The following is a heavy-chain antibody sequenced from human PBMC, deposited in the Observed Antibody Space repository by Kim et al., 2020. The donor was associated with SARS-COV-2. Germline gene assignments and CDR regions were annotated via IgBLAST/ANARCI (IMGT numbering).Heavy chain of an antibody. D-gene: IGHD6-19*01. CDR2: TNWNGGIR. Sequence: GGSLRLSCTASGFTFDDFAMSWVRQVPGKGLEWVSGTNWNGGIRDYAESVKGRFIISRDNTKNSLYLEMNSLRPEDTALYYCAKTISSGWYGGLDKWGQGTLVIVSS. CDR3: AKTISSGWYGGLDK. V-gene: IGHV3-20*04. CDR1: GFTFDDFA. J-gene: IGHJ4*02.